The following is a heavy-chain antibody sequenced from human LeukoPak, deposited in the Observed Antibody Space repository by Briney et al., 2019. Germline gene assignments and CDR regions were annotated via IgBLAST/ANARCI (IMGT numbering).Heavy chain of an antibody. J-gene: IGHJ4*02. CDR3: ARDIAPYCGGDCYSPYYFDY. Sequence: PSETLSLTCTVSGYSISSGYYWGWIRQPPGKGLEWIGSIYHSGSTYYNPSLKSRVTISVDTSKNQFSLKLSSVTAADTAVYYCARDIAPYCGGDCYSPYYFDYWGQGTLVTVSS. CDR1: GYSISSGYY. V-gene: IGHV4-38-2*02. CDR2: IYHSGST. D-gene: IGHD2-21*02.